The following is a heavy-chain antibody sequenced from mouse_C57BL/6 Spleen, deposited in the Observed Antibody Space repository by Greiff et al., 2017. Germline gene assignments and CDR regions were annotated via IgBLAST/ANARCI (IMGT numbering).Heavy chain of an antibody. D-gene: IGHD1-1*01. CDR1: GFTFSSYG. V-gene: IGHV5-6*01. Sequence: EVQLVESGGDLVKPGGSLKLSCAASGFTFSSYGMSWVRQTPDKRLEWVATISSGGSYTYYPDSVKGRFTISRDNAKNTLYLQMSSLKSEDTAMYYCARRYYYGSSKGFYAMDYWGQGTSVTVSS. J-gene: IGHJ4*01. CDR2: ISSGGSYT. CDR3: ARRYYYGSSKGFYAMDY.